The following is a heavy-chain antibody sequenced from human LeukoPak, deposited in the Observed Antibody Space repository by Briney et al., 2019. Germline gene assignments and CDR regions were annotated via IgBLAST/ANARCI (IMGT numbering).Heavy chain of an antibody. CDR1: GGSISPYY. D-gene: IGHD3-22*01. Sequence: SETLSLTCTVSGGSISPYYWSWLRQPPGKGLEWIGCISYTGTTNYNPSLKSRVTISVDTSGNQFSLKLSSVTAADTAVYYCARLTYYYDSSPIDYCGQGTLVT. CDR3: ARLTYYYDSSPIDY. CDR2: ISYTGTT. V-gene: IGHV4-59*12. J-gene: IGHJ4*02.